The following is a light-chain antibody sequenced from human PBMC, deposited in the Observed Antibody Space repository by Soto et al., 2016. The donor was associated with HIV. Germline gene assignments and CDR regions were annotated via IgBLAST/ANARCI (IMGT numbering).Light chain of an antibody. Sequence: DIQLTQSPSFLSASVGDRVTITCRASQAISNYLAWYQQKPGKAPELLIYAASTLQSGVPSRFSGSGFGTEFTLTISSLQLEDFATYYCHQLHIYPLTFGGGPWWRSN. CDR3: HQLHIYPLT. CDR1: QAISNY. J-gene: IGKJ4*01. V-gene: IGKV1-9*01. CDR2: AAS.